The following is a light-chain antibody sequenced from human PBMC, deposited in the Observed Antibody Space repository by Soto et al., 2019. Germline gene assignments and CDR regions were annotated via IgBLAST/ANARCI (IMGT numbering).Light chain of an antibody. Sequence: EIVLTQSPGTLSLSSGERATLSCRASQSVSSSYLAWYQQKPGQAPRLLIYGASSRATGIPDRFSGCGSGTDFTLTISRLEPEDFAVYYCQQYGSSPPNTFGQGTKLEIK. J-gene: IGKJ2*01. CDR2: GAS. CDR3: QQYGSSPPNT. V-gene: IGKV3-20*01. CDR1: QSVSSSY.